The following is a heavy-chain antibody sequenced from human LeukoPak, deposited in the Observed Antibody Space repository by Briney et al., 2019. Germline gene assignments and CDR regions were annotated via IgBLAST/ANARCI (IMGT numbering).Heavy chain of an antibody. D-gene: IGHD6-19*01. CDR1: GGSISSSSW. V-gene: IGHV4-4*02. CDR3: ARDLYSSGWFDY. Sequence: SETLSLTCAVSGGSISSSSWWSWVRQPPGKGLEWIGEIYHSGSTNYNPSLKSRVTISVDKSKNQFSLKLSSVTAADTAVYYCARDLYSSGWFDYWGQGTLVTVSS. CDR2: IYHSGST. J-gene: IGHJ4*02.